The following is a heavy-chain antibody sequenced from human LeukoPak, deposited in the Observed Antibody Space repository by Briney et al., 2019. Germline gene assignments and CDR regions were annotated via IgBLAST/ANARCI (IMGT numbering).Heavy chain of an antibody. CDR2: ISWNSGSI. Sequence: GGSLRLSCAASGFTFDDYAMHWVRQAPGKGLEWVSGISWNSGSIGYADSVKGRFTISRDNAKNSLYLQMNSLRAEDTAVYYCARDVYCSSASCYTNHNWFDPWGQGTLVTVSS. V-gene: IGHV3-9*01. D-gene: IGHD2-2*02. CDR1: GFTFDDYA. J-gene: IGHJ5*02. CDR3: ARDVYCSSASCYTNHNWFDP.